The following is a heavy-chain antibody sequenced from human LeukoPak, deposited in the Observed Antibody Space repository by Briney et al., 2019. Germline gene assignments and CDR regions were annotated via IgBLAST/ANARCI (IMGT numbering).Heavy chain of an antibody. V-gene: IGHV4-59*10. CDR3: ARGWNYYDSSGYSLPYYYYMDV. D-gene: IGHD3-22*01. CDR2: IYTSGST. CDR1: GGSFSGYY. J-gene: IGHJ6*03. Sequence: SETLSLTCAVYGGSFSGYYWSWIRQPAGKGLEWIGRIYTSGSTNYNPSLKSRVTISVDTSKNQFSLKLSSVTAADTAVYYCARGWNYYDSSGYSLPYYYYMDVWGKGTTVTVSS.